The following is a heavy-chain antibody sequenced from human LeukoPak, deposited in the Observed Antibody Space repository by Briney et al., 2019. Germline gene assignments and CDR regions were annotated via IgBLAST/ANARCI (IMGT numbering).Heavy chain of an antibody. D-gene: IGHD3-3*01. Sequence: PSETLSLTCAVYGGSFSSYYWSWIRQPPGKGLEWIGEINHSGSTNYNPSLKSRVTISVDTSKNQFSLKLSSVTAADTAVYYCARDLTYYDFWSGPHYYYGMDVWGQGTTVTVSS. CDR3: ARDLTYYDFWSGPHYYYGMDV. CDR1: GGSFSSYY. J-gene: IGHJ6*02. CDR2: INHSGST. V-gene: IGHV4-34*01.